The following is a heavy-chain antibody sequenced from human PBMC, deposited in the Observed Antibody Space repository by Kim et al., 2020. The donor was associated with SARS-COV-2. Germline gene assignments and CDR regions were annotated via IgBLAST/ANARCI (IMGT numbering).Heavy chain of an antibody. J-gene: IGHJ6*02. V-gene: IGHV4-31*03. CDR3: ARSDYSSSSYYYYGMDV. D-gene: IGHD6-6*01. CDR2: IYYSGST. CDR1: GGSISSGDYY. Sequence: SETLSLTCTVSGGSISSGDYYWSWIRQHPGKGLEWIGYIYYSGSTYYNPSLKSRVTISVGTAKNQFSLKLSSVTAADTAVYYCARSDYSSSSYYYYGMDVWGQGTTVTVSS.